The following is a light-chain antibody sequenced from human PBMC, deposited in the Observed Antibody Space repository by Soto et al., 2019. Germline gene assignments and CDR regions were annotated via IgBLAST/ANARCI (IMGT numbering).Light chain of an antibody. Sequence: DIQMTQSPSTLSASVGDRVTITCRASQSISMFLAWYQQKPGKAPKLLIYDASNSESGVPSRFSDSGSGTEFSLTISNLQPDDFATYYCQHYKSYPWTFGQGTKVGIK. J-gene: IGKJ1*01. CDR1: QSISMF. CDR3: QHYKSYPWT. CDR2: DAS. V-gene: IGKV1-5*01.